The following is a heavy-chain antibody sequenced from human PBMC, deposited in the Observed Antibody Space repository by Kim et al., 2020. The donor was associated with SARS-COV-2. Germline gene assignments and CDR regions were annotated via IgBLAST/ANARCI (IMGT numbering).Heavy chain of an antibody. J-gene: IGHJ4*02. Sequence: YNPSLKRRVTISVDTSQNQFSLKLSSVTAADTAVYYCAREGRELRTVDYWGQGTLVTVSS. D-gene: IGHD1-26*01. V-gene: IGHV4-30-2*05. CDR3: AREGRELRTVDY.